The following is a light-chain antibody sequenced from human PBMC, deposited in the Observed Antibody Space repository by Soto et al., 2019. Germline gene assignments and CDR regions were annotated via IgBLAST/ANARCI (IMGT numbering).Light chain of an antibody. J-gene: IGKJ1*01. CDR1: RDVSSNY. V-gene: IGKV3-20*01. CDR2: GAS. CDR3: QQYGSSPRT. Sequence: RTMSLSPGERATLSCRPSRDVSSNYLAWYQQKPGQAPRLLIYGASSRATGIPDRFSGSGSGTDFTLTISRLEPEDFAVNYCQQYGSSPRTFGQGTKVDVK.